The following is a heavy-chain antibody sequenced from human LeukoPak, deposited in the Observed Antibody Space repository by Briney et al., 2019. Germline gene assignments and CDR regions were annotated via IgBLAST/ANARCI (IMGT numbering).Heavy chain of an antibody. V-gene: IGHV3-53*01. J-gene: IGHJ4*02. CDR3: ARSPPRYDARCFDY. D-gene: IGHD3-16*01. CDR2: SGGST. Sequence: SGGSTYYADSVKGRFTISRDNSKNTLYLQMNSLRAEDSAVYYCARSPPRYDARCFDYWGQGTLVTVSS.